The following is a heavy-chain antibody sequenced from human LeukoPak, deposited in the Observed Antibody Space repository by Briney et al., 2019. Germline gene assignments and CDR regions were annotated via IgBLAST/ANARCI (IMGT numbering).Heavy chain of an antibody. CDR3: AKITVTTLYFQH. J-gene: IGHJ1*01. CDR2: ISSSSSYI. D-gene: IGHD4-17*01. Sequence: GGSLRLSCAASGFTFSSYSMNWVRQAPGKGLEWVSSISSSSSYIYYADSVKGRFTISRDNAKNSLYLQMNSLRAEDTAVYYCAKITVTTLYFQHWGQGTLVTVSS. V-gene: IGHV3-21*01. CDR1: GFTFSSYS.